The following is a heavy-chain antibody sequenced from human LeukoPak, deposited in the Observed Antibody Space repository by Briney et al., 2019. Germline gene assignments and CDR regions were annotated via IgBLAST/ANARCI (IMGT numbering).Heavy chain of an antibody. J-gene: IGHJ4*02. CDR3: VRDGAQPGYYFDF. Sequence: GGSLRLSCAASEPTMRDHAISWVRQAPGKGLEWLSANSYGDERTYYADSVKGLYTVFRDNFIDTLYLHKSSLRLEDAALYFCVRDGAQPGYYFDFWGQGSLVTVSS. V-gene: IGHV3-23*01. CDR2: NSYGDERT. D-gene: IGHD1-26*01. CDR1: EPTMRDHA.